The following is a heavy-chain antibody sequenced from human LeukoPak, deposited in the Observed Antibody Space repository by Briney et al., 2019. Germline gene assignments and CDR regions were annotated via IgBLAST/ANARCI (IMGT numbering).Heavy chain of an antibody. J-gene: IGHJ4*02. D-gene: IGHD3-9*01. CDR1: GFSLSTSGVG. V-gene: IGHV2-5*02. CDR2: IYWDDDK. Sequence: SGPTLVKPTQTLTLTCTFSGFSLSTSGVGVGWIRQPPGKAPEWLALIYWDDDKRYSPSLKSRLTITKDTSKNQVVLTMTNMDPVDTATYYCAHSMALRYFDWLPSSYYFDYWGQGTLVTVSS. CDR3: AHSMALRYFDWLPSSYYFDY.